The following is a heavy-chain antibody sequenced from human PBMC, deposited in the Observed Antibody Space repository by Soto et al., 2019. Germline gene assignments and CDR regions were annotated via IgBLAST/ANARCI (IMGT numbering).Heavy chain of an antibody. D-gene: IGHD2-2*01. CDR3: ARGRFVVVPAAVAYYYYGMDV. Sequence: SVKVSCKASGGTFSSYAISWVRQAPGQGLEWMGGIIPIFGTANYAQKFQGRVTITADKSTSTAYMELSSLRSEDTAVYYCARGRFVVVPAAVAYYYYGMDVWGQGTTVTV. V-gene: IGHV1-69*06. CDR1: GGTFSSYA. J-gene: IGHJ6*02. CDR2: IIPIFGTA.